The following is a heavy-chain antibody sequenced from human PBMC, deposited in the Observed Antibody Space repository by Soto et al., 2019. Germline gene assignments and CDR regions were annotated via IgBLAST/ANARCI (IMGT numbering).Heavy chain of an antibody. Sequence: QVQLQESGPGLVKPSQTLSLTCTVSGGSISSADNYWTWIRQSPGKGLEWIGYISYSGNPYYNPSLKSRVTISLDTSKNQFSLKLSSVTAADTAVYYCARGASLWLGGWFDPWGQGTLVTVSS. V-gene: IGHV4-30-4*01. CDR2: ISYSGNP. CDR3: ARGASLWLGGWFDP. D-gene: IGHD3-10*01. J-gene: IGHJ5*02. CDR1: GGSISSADNY.